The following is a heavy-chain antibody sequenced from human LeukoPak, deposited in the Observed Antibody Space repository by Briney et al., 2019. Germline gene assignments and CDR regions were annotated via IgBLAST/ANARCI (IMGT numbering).Heavy chain of an antibody. CDR3: AVLTSIVVVAANYYYYGMDV. Sequence: SVKVSCKASGGTFSSYAISWVRQAPGQGLEWMGGVIPIFGTANYAQKFQGRVTITADESTSTAYMELSSLRSEDTAVYYCAVLTSIVVVAANYYYYGMDVWGQGTTVTVSS. CDR1: GGTFSSYA. CDR2: VIPIFGTA. D-gene: IGHD2-15*01. J-gene: IGHJ6*02. V-gene: IGHV1-69*13.